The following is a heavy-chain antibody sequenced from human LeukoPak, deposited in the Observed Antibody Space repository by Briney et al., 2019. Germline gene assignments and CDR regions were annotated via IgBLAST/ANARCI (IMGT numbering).Heavy chain of an antibody. CDR2: IYYSGST. CDR1: GGSISSYY. CDR3: ARAGITMVGGVIIPSYSSYMDV. J-gene: IGHJ6*03. Sequence: PSETLSLTCTVSGGSISSYYWSWIRQPPGKGLEWIGYIYYSGSTNYNPSLKSRVTISVDTSKNQFSLKLSSVTAADPAVYYCARAGITMVGGVIIPSYSSYMDVWGKGTTVTVSS. V-gene: IGHV4-59*01. D-gene: IGHD3-10*01.